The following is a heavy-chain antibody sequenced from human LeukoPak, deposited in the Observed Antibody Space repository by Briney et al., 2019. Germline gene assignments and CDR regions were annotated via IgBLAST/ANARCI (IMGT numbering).Heavy chain of an antibody. Sequence: SGPTLVNPTQTLTLTCTFSGFSLSTSGMCVSWIRQPPGKALEWLARIDWDDDKYYSTSLKTRLTISKDTSKNQVVLTMTNMDPVDTATYYCARIRGYCSGGSCPTRYKYYYYYMDVWGKGTTVTVSS. D-gene: IGHD2-15*01. CDR1: GFSLSTSGMC. V-gene: IGHV2-70*11. CDR2: IDWDDDK. J-gene: IGHJ6*03. CDR3: ARIRGYCSGGSCPTRYKYYYYYMDV.